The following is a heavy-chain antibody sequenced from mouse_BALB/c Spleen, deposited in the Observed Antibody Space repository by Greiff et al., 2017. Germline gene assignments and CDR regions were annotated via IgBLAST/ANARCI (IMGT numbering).Heavy chain of an antibody. CDR2: IFPGDGST. Sequence: VQLQQSGAELVKPGASVKLSCKASGYTFTSYDINWVRQRPEQGLEWIGWIFPGDGSTKYNEKFKGKATLTTDKSSSTDYMQLSRLISEDSAVYFCAMDDFAWFAYWGQGTLVTVSA. V-gene: IGHV1-85*01. CDR1: GYTFTSYD. J-gene: IGHJ3*01. D-gene: IGHD2-4*01. CDR3: AMDDFAWFAY.